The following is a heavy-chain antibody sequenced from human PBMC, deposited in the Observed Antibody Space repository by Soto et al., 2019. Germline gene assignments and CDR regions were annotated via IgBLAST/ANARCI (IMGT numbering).Heavy chain of an antibody. CDR2: MYYGGTT. Sequence: EMQLVETGGGLIQPGGSLRLSCAASRFTVSSDHMSWVRQAPGKGLEWISVMYYGGTTYYADSVQGRFTVSRDSSKNTLYLQMNDLRADDTAVYYCAREAAGFDIWGQGTMVTVSS. CDR3: AREAAGFDI. V-gene: IGHV3-53*02. D-gene: IGHD6-13*01. CDR1: RFTVSSDH. J-gene: IGHJ3*02.